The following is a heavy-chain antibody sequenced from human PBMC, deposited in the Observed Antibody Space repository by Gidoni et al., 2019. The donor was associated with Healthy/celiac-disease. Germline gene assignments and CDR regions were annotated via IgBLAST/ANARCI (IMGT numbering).Heavy chain of an antibody. CDR2: IYWNDDK. CDR1: GFSLSTSGVG. Sequence: QITLKESGPTLVKPTQTLTLTCTFSGFSLSTSGVGVGWIRQPPGKPLEWLALIYWNDDKRYSPSLKSRLTITKDTSKNQVVLTMTNMDPVDTATYYCAHRGVIAAAGTKSEYFQHWGQGTLVTVSS. D-gene: IGHD6-13*01. J-gene: IGHJ1*01. CDR3: AHRGVIAAAGTKSEYFQH. V-gene: IGHV2-5*01.